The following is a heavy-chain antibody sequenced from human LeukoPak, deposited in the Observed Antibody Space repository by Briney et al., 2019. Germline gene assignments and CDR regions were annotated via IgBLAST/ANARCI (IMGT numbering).Heavy chain of an antibody. D-gene: IGHD3-10*01. V-gene: IGHV3-7*01. CDR2: IKKDGSEK. J-gene: IGHJ4*02. CDR1: GFTFSSNW. CDR3: ASYYYGSGTSLGF. Sequence: PGGSLRLSCAASGFTFSSNWMSWVRQAPGKGLEWVANIKKDGSEKYYVDSVKGRFTISRDNAKNSVYLQMNSLRVEDTAVYYCASYYYGSGTSLGFWGQGTLVTVSS.